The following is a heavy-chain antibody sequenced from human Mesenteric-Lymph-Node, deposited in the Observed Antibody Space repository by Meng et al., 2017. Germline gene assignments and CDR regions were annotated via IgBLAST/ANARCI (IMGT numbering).Heavy chain of an antibody. CDR3: ARYSVAGDY. J-gene: IGHJ4*02. CDR1: GGSVSSGSYY. D-gene: IGHD6-19*01. Sequence: QVQWQESGPGPVRPSETLYLTCAVSGGSVSSGSYYWNWIRQPPGKGLEWIGYIYYTGSTSYNPSLKSRVTISADASRNQFSLNLSSMTAADTAFYYCARYSVAGDYWGQGMLVTVSS. CDR2: IYYTGST. V-gene: IGHV4-61*01.